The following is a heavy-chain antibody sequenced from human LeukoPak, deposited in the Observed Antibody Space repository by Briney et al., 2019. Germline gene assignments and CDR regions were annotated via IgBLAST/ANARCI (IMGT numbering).Heavy chain of an antibody. V-gene: IGHV4-59*08. Sequence: PSETLSLTCTVSGGSISSYYWSWIRQPPGKGLESIGNIYYSGSTNYNPSLRSRVTISVDTSKNQFSLKLSSVTAADSAVYYCARHWRSTITAAANDYWGQGTLVTVSS. D-gene: IGHD6-13*01. CDR3: ARHWRSTITAAANDY. CDR2: IYYSGST. J-gene: IGHJ4*02. CDR1: GGSISSYY.